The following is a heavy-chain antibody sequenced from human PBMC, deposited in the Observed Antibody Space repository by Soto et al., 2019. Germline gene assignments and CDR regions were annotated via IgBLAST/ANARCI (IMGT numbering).Heavy chain of an antibody. CDR1: GHTFSSYG. V-gene: IGHV1-18*01. CDR3: ARALYCSGGSCYFDH. Sequence: QVQLVQSGAEVVKPGASVRVSCKTSGHTFSSYGFTWVRQAPGQGLEWMGWISAYNGNTNYAQKFQGRVTVTTDTSTSTAYMELRSLRSDDTAVYYFARALYCSGGSCYFDHWGQGTLVTVSS. D-gene: IGHD2-15*01. J-gene: IGHJ4*02. CDR2: ISAYNGNT.